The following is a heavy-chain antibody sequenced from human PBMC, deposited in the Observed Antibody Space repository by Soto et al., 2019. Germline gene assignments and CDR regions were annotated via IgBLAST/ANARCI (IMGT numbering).Heavy chain of an antibody. Sequence: QPGGSLRLSCAASGFTFSSYAMHWVRQAPGKGLEWVAVISYDGSNKYYADSVKGRFTISRDNSKNTLYLQMNSLRAEDTAVYYCARTVVTGNFDYWGQGTLVTVSS. J-gene: IGHJ4*02. V-gene: IGHV3-30-3*01. CDR3: ARTVVTGNFDY. D-gene: IGHD2-21*02. CDR2: ISYDGSNK. CDR1: GFTFSSYA.